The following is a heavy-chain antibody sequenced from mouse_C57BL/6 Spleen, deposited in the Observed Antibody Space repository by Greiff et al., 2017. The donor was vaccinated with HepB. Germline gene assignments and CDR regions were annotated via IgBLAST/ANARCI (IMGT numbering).Heavy chain of an antibody. J-gene: IGHJ3*01. D-gene: IGHD1-1*01. Sequence: QVQLKQPGAELVKPGASVKVSCKASGYTFTSYWMHWVKQRPGQGLEWIGRIHPSDSDTNYNQKFKGKATLTVDKSSSTAYMQLSSLTSEDSAVYYCAIWDYGSSYTFAYWGQGTLVTVSA. V-gene: IGHV1-74*01. CDR3: AIWDYGSSYTFAY. CDR2: IHPSDSDT. CDR1: GYTFTSYW.